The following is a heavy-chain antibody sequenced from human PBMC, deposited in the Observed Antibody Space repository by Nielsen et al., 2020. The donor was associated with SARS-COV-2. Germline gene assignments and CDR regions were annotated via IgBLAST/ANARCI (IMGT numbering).Heavy chain of an antibody. V-gene: IGHV1-46*01. J-gene: IGHJ4*02. D-gene: IGHD3-9*01. Sequence: ASVKVSCKASGYTFTSYAMNWVRQAPGQGLEWMGIINPSGGSTSYAQKFQGRVTMTRDTSTSTVYMELSSLRSEDTAVYYCARGPPVLRYFGHVDYWGQGTLVTVTS. CDR3: ARGPPVLRYFGHVDY. CDR2: INPSGGST. CDR1: GYTFTSYA.